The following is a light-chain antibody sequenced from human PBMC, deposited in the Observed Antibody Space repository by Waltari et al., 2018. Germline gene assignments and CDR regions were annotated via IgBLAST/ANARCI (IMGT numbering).Light chain of an antibody. J-gene: IGLJ3*02. CDR1: SGHSSDA. CDR2: INNDGSH. CDR3: QTWGTGIWV. V-gene: IGLV4-69*01. Sequence: QLTLTQPPSASASLGASVKLTCTLRSGHSSDATAWHQQQPGKGPRYLMKINNDGSHKKGDGVPDRFSGSSSGAERDLIISSLQFEDEADYYCQTWGTGIWVFGGGTKLTVL.